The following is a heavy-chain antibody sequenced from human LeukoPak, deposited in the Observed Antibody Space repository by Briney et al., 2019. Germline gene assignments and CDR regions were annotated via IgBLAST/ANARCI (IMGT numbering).Heavy chain of an antibody. V-gene: IGHV1-69*01. D-gene: IGHD3-22*01. Sequence: SVKVSCKASGGTFISYAISWVPHAPGKGLEWMGGIIPIFGTANYAQKFQGRVTITADESPSTPYMSPSTVRSSDTALFFCARASSYYDSSGYWGQGTLVTVSS. J-gene: IGHJ4*02. CDR1: GGTFISYA. CDR2: IIPIFGTA. CDR3: ARASSYYDSSGY.